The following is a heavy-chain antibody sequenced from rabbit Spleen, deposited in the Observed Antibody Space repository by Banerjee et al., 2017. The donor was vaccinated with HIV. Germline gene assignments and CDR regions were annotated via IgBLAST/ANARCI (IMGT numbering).Heavy chain of an antibody. Sequence: QEQLEESGGDLVKPEGSLTLTCTASGFSFSSDAMCWVRQAPGKGLEWIASIAVGSGITYYASWAKGRFAVSKTSSTTVTLRMTSLTAADTATYFCASGVGSSGYERFRLWGPGTLVTVS. D-gene: IGHD1-1*01. CDR2: IAVGSGIT. V-gene: IGHV1S45*01. CDR3: ASGVGSSGYERFRL. CDR1: GFSFSSDA. J-gene: IGHJ4*01.